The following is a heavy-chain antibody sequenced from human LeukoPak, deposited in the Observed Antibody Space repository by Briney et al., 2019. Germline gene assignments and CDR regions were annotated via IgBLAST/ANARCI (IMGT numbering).Heavy chain of an antibody. D-gene: IGHD2-8*01. CDR3: ARDRELMVYAMVNWFDP. CDR1: GFTFSSYG. CDR2: ISYDGSNK. J-gene: IGHJ5*02. Sequence: GGSLRLSCAASGFTFSSYGMHWVRQAPGKGLEWVAVISYDGSNKYYADSVKGRFTISRDNSKNTLYLQMNSLRAEDTAVYYCARDRELMVYAMVNWFDPWGQGTLVTVSS. V-gene: IGHV3-30*03.